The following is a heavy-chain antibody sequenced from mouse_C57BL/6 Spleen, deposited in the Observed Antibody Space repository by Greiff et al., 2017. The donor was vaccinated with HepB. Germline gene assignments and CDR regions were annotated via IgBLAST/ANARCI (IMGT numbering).Heavy chain of an antibody. CDR2: ISYDGSN. Sequence: EVQLQQSGPGLVKPSQSLSLTCSVTGYSITSGYYWNWIRQFPGNKLEWMGYISYDGSNNYNPSLKNRISITRDTSKNQFFLKLNSVTTEDTATYYCARGFITTVVSPAWFAYWGQGTLVTVSA. CDR3: ARGFITTVVSPAWFAY. V-gene: IGHV3-6*01. D-gene: IGHD1-1*01. CDR1: GYSITSGYY. J-gene: IGHJ3*01.